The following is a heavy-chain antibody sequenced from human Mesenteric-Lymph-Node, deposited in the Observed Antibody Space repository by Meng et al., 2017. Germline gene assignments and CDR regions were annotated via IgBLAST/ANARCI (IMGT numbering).Heavy chain of an antibody. CDR3: ARDRGYYNFDY. D-gene: IGHD1-26*01. J-gene: IGHJ4*01. Sequence: GESLKISCSASEFTFSSYSMNWVRQAPGKGLEWVSSISTSGTYIYYADSVKGRFTISRDNAKNSLYLQMSSLRAEDTAVYYCARDRGYYNFDYWGQGTLVTVSS. V-gene: IGHV3-21*01. CDR2: ISTSGTYI. CDR1: EFTFSSYS.